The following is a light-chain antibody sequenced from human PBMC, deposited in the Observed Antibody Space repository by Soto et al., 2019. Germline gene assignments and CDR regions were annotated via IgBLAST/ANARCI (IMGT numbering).Light chain of an antibody. CDR1: QYISTY. V-gene: IGKV1-33*01. CDR3: QQYDNLFT. J-gene: IGKJ3*01. Sequence: QMTQSPSSLSASVGDRVTITCQASQYISTYLNWYQHKSGKAPKLLIYDTSNLQAGVPSRFSGSGSGTDFTFTISSLQPEDIGTYYCQQYDNLFTFGPGTKVDIK. CDR2: DTS.